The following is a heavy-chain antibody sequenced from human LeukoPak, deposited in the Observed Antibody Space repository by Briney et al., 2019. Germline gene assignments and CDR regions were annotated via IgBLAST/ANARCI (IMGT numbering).Heavy chain of an antibody. J-gene: IGHJ4*02. V-gene: IGHV3-23*01. Sequence: PGGSLRLSYAASGFTFSSSAVRRVRKAPGTGLERKSTISGSGDSTHYADSVKGRFTISRDNSENTLYLQMNSLRAEDTALYYCAKEVVVVITTPTEAGFDYWGQGTLVTVSS. CDR2: ISGSGDST. D-gene: IGHD3-22*01. CDR1: GFTFSSSA. CDR3: AKEVVVVITTPTEAGFDY.